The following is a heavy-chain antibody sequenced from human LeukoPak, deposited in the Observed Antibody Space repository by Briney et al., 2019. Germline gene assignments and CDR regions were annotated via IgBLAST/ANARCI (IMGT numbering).Heavy chain of an antibody. D-gene: IGHD2-2*01. Sequence: ASLKVSCKASGYTFTAYYIHWVRRAPGQGLEWMGWINPNSGGTESAQKFQGRVTMTRDTSISTAYMELGRLRSDDTAVYYCTRDHCTSINCYEYNYYGMDVWGQGTTVTVSS. CDR3: TRDHCTSINCYEYNYYGMDV. J-gene: IGHJ6*02. CDR1: GYTFTAYY. V-gene: IGHV1-2*02. CDR2: INPNSGGT.